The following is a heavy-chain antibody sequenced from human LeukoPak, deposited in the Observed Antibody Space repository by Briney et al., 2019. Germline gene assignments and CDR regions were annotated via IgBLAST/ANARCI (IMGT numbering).Heavy chain of an antibody. CDR1: GGSISSYY. CDR2: IYYSGST. CDR3: AGTRVVPAAIYYYYGMDV. J-gene: IGHJ6*02. V-gene: IGHV4-59*08. D-gene: IGHD2-2*01. Sequence: SETLSLTCTVSGGSISSYYRSWIRQPPGKGLEWIGYIYYSGSTNYNPSLKSRVTISVDTSKNQFSLKLSSVTAADTAVYYCAGTRVVPAAIYYYYGMDVWGQGTTVTVSS.